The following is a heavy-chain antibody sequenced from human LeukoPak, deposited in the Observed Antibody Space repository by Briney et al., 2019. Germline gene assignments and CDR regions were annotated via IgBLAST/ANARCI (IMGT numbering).Heavy chain of an antibody. J-gene: IGHJ6*03. V-gene: IGHV4-59*01. Sequence: SETLSLTCTVSGGSISSYYWSWIRQPPGKGLEWIGYIYYSGSTNYNPSLKSRVTISVDTSKNQFSLKLSSVTAADTAVYYCARAYYDFWSGYYPLTYYYMDVWGKGTTVTVSS. CDR2: IYYSGST. CDR1: GGSISSYY. CDR3: ARAYYDFWSGYYPLTYYYMDV. D-gene: IGHD3-3*01.